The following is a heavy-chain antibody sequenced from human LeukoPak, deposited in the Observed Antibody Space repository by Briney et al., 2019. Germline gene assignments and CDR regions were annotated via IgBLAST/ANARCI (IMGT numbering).Heavy chain of an antibody. CDR2: IYYSGST. D-gene: IGHD1/OR15-1a*01. J-gene: IGHJ4*02. V-gene: IGHV4-59*01. CDR1: GGSISSYY. Sequence: SETLSLTCTVSGGSISSYYWSWIRQPPGKGLEWIGYIYYSGSTNYNPSLESRVTISVDTSKNQFSLKLSSVTAADTAVYYCARGTTTIRYWGQGTLVTVSS. CDR3: ARGTTTIRY.